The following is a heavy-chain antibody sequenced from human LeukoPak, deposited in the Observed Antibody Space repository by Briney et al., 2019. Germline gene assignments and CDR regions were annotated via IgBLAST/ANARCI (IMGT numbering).Heavy chain of an antibody. CDR2: ISSSSSYI. V-gene: IGHV3-21*01. CDR1: GFTFSSYS. D-gene: IGHD2-2*01. CDR3: ARNLGYCSSTSCPWDY. J-gene: IGHJ4*02. Sequence: PGGSLRLSCAASGFTFSSYSMNWVRQAPGKGLEWVSSISSSSSYIYYADPVKGRFTISRDNAKNSLYLQMNSLRAEDTAVYYCARNLGYCSSTSCPWDYWGQGTLVTVSS.